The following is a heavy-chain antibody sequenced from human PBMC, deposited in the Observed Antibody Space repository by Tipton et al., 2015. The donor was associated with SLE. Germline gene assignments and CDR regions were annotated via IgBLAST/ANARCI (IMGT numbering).Heavy chain of an antibody. CDR1: GTSISGHF. Sequence: TLSLTCTVSGTSISGHFWSWIRQAPGKGLEWIGYLYYSGGTTYNSSLKSRVTISRDTSKSQFSLKLTSVTAEDTAVYYCARGKTFGGIIVTPFDYWGRGILVTVSS. CDR2: LYYSGGT. CDR3: ARGKTFGGIIVTPFDY. V-gene: IGHV4-59*11. D-gene: IGHD3-16*02. J-gene: IGHJ4*01.